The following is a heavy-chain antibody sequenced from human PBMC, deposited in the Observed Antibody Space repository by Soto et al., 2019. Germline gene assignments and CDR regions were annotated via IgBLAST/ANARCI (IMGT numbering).Heavy chain of an antibody. CDR1: GGSISSSSYY. D-gene: IGHD2-15*01. CDR2: IYYSGST. CDR3: ARPGGCSGGSCYSGRNSWFDP. Sequence: QLQLQESGPGLVKPSETLSLTCTVSGGSISSSSYYWGWIRQPPGKGLEWIGSIYYSGSTYYNPSLKSRVTISVDTSKNQFSLKLSSVTAADTAVYYCARPGGCSGGSCYSGRNSWFDPWGQGTLVTVSS. J-gene: IGHJ5*02. V-gene: IGHV4-39*01.